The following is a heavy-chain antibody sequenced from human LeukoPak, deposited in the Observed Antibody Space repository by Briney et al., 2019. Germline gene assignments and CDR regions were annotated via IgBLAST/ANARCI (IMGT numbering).Heavy chain of an antibody. V-gene: IGHV1-46*01. D-gene: IGHD3-10*01. CDR3: ARVMAGDFDI. Sequence: ASVKVSCKASGYTFTSYFMHWVRQAPGQGLEWMGIINPSGGSTSYAQKFQGRVTMTTDTSTSTAYMELRSLRSDDTAVYYCARVMAGDFDIWGQGTMVTVSS. J-gene: IGHJ3*02. CDR1: GYTFTSYF. CDR2: INPSGGST.